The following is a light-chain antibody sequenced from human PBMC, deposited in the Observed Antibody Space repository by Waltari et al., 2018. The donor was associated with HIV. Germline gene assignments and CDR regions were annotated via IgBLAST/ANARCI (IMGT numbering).Light chain of an antibody. CDR3: VTWDSSLTAGV. J-gene: IGLJ2*01. V-gene: IGLV1-51*01. CDR2: QRN. Sequence: QSVLTQPPSVSADPGQKVTISCSGSNSNIGDNHVSWYQQLPGTAPKLLIFQRNERPSDIPDRFAGSKSGTSATLGIAGLQTGDEADYYCVTWDSSLTAGVFGGGTKLTVL. CDR1: NSNIGDNH.